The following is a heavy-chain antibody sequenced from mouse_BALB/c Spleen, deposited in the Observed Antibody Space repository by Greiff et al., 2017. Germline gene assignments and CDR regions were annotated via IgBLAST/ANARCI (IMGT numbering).Heavy chain of an antibody. V-gene: IGHV5-12-2*01. CDR2: ISNGGGST. J-gene: IGHJ1*01. CDR1: GFTFSSYT. D-gene: IGHD3-3*01. Sequence: EVMLVESGGGLVQPGGSLKLSCAASGFTFSSYTMSWVRQTPEKRLEWVAYISNGGGSTYYPDTVKGRFTISRDNAKNTLYLQMSSLKSEDTAMYYCARQRDVGWYFEVWGAGTTVTVSS. CDR3: ARQRDVGWYFEV.